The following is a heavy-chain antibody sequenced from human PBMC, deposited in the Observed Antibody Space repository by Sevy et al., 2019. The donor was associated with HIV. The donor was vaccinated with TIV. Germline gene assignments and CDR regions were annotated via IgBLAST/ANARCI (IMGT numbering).Heavy chain of an antibody. CDR2: ISYDGNLK. CDR1: GFTFNFYG. Sequence: GGSLRLSCAASGFTFNFYGMHWVRQAPGKGLEWVALISYDGNLKYYADSAKGRFTISRDNSKNSLYLQMNSLGAEDTAVYYCARGYCSGGSCYRGSYYYYYGMDVWGQGTTVTVSS. J-gene: IGHJ6*02. CDR3: ARGYCSGGSCYRGSYYYYYGMDV. D-gene: IGHD2-15*01. V-gene: IGHV3-30*03.